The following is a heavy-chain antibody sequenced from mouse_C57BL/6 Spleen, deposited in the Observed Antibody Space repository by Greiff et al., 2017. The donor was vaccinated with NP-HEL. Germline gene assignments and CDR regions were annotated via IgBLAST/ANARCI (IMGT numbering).Heavy chain of an antibody. D-gene: IGHD1-1*01. J-gene: IGHJ4*01. CDR3: ASYYGSSYGYYAMDY. CDR2: IDPSDSYT. Sequence: VQLQQSGAELVKPGASVKLSCKASGYTFTSYWMQWVKQRPGQGLEWIGEIDPSDSYTNYNQKFKGKATLTVDTSSSTAYMQLSSLPSEDSAVYYCASYYGSSYGYYAMDYWGQGTSVTVSS. V-gene: IGHV1-50*01. CDR1: GYTFTSYW.